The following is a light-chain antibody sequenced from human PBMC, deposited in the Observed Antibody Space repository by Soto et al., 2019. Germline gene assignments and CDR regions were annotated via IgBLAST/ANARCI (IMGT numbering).Light chain of an antibody. CDR1: QSVSSN. CDR2: AAS. J-gene: IGKJ2*01. V-gene: IGKV3-15*01. Sequence: EIVVTQSPATLAVHPRERATLSCRASQSVSSNLAWYQQKPGRAPRLLIYAASTRATGVPARFSGSGSGTEFTLTISSLQSEDCAVYYCQQYDDWPPMYTVGQGTKVDIK. CDR3: QQYDDWPPMYT.